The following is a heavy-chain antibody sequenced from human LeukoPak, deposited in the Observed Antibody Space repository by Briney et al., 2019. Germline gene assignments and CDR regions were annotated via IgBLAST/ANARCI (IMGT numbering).Heavy chain of an antibody. CDR1: GYTFTGYY. J-gene: IGHJ4*02. CDR2: INPNSGGT. Sequence: ASVKVSCKASGYTFTGYYMHWVRQAPGQGLEWMGWINPNSGGTNYAQKFEGRVTMTRDTSISTAYMELSRLRSDDTAVYYCARVSVLRYFGLDYWGQGTLVTVSS. CDR3: ARVSVLRYFGLDY. D-gene: IGHD3-9*01. V-gene: IGHV1-2*02.